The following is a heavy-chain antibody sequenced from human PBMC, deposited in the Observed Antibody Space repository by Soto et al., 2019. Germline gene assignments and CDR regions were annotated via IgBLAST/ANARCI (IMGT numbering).Heavy chain of an antibody. V-gene: IGHV3-30-3*01. CDR2: ISYDGSNK. CDR1: GFTFSSYA. CDR3: ASDAGRRDGYNFYYFDY. Sequence: QVQLVESGGGVVQPGRSLRLSCAASGFTFSSYAMHWVRQAPGKGLEWVAVISYDGSNKYYADSVKGRFTISRDNSXNXXYLQMNSLRAEDTAVYYCASDAGRRDGYNFYYFDYWGQGTLVTVSS. J-gene: IGHJ4*02. D-gene: IGHD5-12*01.